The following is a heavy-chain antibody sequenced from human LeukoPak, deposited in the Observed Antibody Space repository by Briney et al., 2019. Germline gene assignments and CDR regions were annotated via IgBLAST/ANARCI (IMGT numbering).Heavy chain of an antibody. J-gene: IGHJ4*02. CDR1: GGPLSSGSYY. D-gene: IGHD3-22*01. CDR3: ARVRWLGLYSRGYSYFVDY. V-gene: IGHV4-61*01. CDR2: IYYRGST. Sequence: ASETLSLTCTVSGGPLSSGSYYWRWIRQPPGKGLEWIGYIYYRGSTNYHPSLKSRVTISVDTYKNRFSPKQRSVPAADTAVYYWARVRWLGLYSRGYSYFVDYWGQGTLVTVSS.